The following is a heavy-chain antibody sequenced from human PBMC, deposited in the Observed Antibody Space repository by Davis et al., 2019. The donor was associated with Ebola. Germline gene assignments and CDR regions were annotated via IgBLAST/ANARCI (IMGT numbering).Heavy chain of an antibody. D-gene: IGHD5-12*01. CDR3: ARARWLRTTHYYFDY. CDR1: GFTFSSYG. V-gene: IGHV3-30*12. CDR2: ISYDGSNK. Sequence: GESLKISCAASGFTFSSYGMHWVRQAPGKGLEWVAVISYDGSNKYYADSVKGRFTISRDNSKNTLYLQMNSLRAEDTAVYYCARARWLRTTHYYFDYWGQGTLVTVSS. J-gene: IGHJ4*02.